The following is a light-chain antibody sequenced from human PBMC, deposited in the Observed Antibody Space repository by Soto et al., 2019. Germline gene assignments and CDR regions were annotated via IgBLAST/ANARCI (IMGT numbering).Light chain of an antibody. Sequence: AIQLTQSPSSLSASVGDRVTITCRASQGISSALAWYQQKPGQAPKLLIYDASSLASGVPSRFSGSGSGTDFTLTISSLQHEYFATYYRQHSNSYPFTFGPGTKLEIK. CDR3: QHSNSYPFT. J-gene: IGKJ2*01. CDR2: DAS. CDR1: QGISSA. V-gene: IGKV1-13*02.